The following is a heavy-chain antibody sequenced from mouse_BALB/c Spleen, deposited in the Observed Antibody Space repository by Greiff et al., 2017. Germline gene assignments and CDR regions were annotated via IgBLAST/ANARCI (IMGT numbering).Heavy chain of an antibody. J-gene: IGHJ2*01. Sequence: VQRVESGPGLVAPSQSLSITCTVSGFSLTSYGVHWVRQPPGKGLEWLGVIWAGGSTNYNSALMSRLSISKDNSKSQVFLKMNSLQTDDTAMYYCARNYYGSSYGYFDYWGQGTTLTVSS. CDR3: ARNYYGSSYGYFDY. D-gene: IGHD1-1*01. CDR2: IWAGGST. CDR1: GFSLTSYG. V-gene: IGHV2-9*02.